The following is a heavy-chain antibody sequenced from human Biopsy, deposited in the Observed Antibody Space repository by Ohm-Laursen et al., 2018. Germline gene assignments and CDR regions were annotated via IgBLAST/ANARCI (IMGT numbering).Heavy chain of an antibody. CDR1: GESFNGYY. J-gene: IGHJ6*02. V-gene: IGHV4-34*01. CDR2: INHRGRT. D-gene: IGHD3-22*01. CDR3: VRGVDYYDPYHYYALDV. Sequence: GTLSLTCTVYGESFNGYYWSWIRQTPGKGLEWIGEINHRGRTNYNPALKSRVTISVDTSKNKISLKVRSVTAADTAVYYCVRGVDYYDPYHYYALDVWGQGTTVTVSS.